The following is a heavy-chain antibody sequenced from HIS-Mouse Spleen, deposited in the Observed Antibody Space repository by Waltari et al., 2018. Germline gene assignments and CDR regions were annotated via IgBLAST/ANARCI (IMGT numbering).Heavy chain of an antibody. D-gene: IGHD3-10*01. CDR1: GFTFSSYA. CDR2: SGGSGGST. V-gene: IGHV3-23*01. J-gene: IGHJ4*02. Sequence: EVQLLESGGGLVQPGGSLRLSCAASGFTFSSYAMSWVRQAPGKGLGWVSGSGGSGGSTYYADSVKGRFTISRDNSKNTLYLQMNSLRAEDTAVYYCAQNYYGSGSYYYWGQGTLVTVSS. CDR3: AQNYYGSGSYYY.